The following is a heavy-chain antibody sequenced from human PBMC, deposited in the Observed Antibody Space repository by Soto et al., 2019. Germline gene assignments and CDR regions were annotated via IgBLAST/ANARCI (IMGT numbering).Heavy chain of an antibody. CDR3: AHKGPEDWPLDY. J-gene: IGHJ4*02. V-gene: IGHV2-5*02. CDR2: IYWDDSK. Sequence: QITLKESGPTLVRPTQTLTLPCAFSGFSLSTSGVGVGWIRQPPGKALEWLAVIYWDDSKHYSPSLRSRLTITNDTSKNQVVLTTTNMDPMDTGTYYCAHKGPEDWPLDYWGQGTLVTVSS. D-gene: IGHD3-9*01. CDR1: GFSLSTSGVG.